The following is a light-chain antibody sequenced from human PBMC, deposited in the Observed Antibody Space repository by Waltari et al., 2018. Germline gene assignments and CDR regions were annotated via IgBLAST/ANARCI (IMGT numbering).Light chain of an antibody. CDR3: QQYGTSPWT. Sequence: EIVLTQSPVTLSLSPGERATLSCRASQSVSSSYLAWYQQKPGQAPRLLIYGASSRATGIPDRFSGSGSGTDFTLTISRLEPEDFAVYYCQQYGTSPWTFGQGTKVGIK. J-gene: IGKJ1*01. CDR1: QSVSSSY. CDR2: GAS. V-gene: IGKV3-20*01.